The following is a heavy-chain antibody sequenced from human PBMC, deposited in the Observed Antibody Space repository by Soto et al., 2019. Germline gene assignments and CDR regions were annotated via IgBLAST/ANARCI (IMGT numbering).Heavy chain of an antibody. CDR3: ARLHSSSWYNWFDP. J-gene: IGHJ5*02. D-gene: IGHD6-13*01. CDR1: GGSISNYY. V-gene: IGHV4-59*08. Sequence: SETLSLTCTVSGGSISNYYWSWIRQPPGRGLEWIGHIFYSGSTNYNPALKSRVTISVDTSKSQFSLKLSSVTAADTAVYYCARLHSSSWYNWFDPWGQGTLVTVSS. CDR2: IFYSGST.